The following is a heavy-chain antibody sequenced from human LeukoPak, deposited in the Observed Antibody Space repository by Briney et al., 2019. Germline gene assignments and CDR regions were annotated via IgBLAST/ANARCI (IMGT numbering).Heavy chain of an antibody. V-gene: IGHV5-51*01. Sequence: GESLKISCKGSGYSFTSYWIGWVRQMPGKGLEWMGIIYPGDSDTRYSPSFQGQVTISADKSISTAYPQWSSLKASDTAMYYCARRNDFWSGYYYFDYWGQGTLVTVSS. CDR3: ARRNDFWSGYYYFDY. J-gene: IGHJ4*02. CDR1: GYSFTSYW. CDR2: IYPGDSDT. D-gene: IGHD3-3*01.